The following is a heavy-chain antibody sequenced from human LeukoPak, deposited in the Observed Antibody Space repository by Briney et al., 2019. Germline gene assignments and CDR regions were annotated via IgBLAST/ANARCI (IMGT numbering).Heavy chain of an antibody. V-gene: IGHV4-4*07. Sequence: SETLSLTCTVSGGSISSYYWSWIRQPAGKGLEWIGRIYTSGSTNYNPSLKSRVTMSVDTSKNQFSLQLSSVTAADTAVYYCARGAAAGEFYYYYMDVWGKGTTVTVSS. D-gene: IGHD6-13*01. CDR2: IYTSGST. J-gene: IGHJ6*03. CDR3: ARGAAAGEFYYYYMDV. CDR1: GGSISSYY.